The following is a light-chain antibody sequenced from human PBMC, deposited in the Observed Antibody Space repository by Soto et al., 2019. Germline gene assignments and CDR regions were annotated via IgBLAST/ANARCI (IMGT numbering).Light chain of an antibody. CDR3: QQANSFPRP. J-gene: IGKJ5*01. CDR1: QNINTY. CDR2: AAS. Sequence: LQMTQTAYSLSAAVGDRVTIACRASQNINTYLNWYQQKPGKAPKLLIYAASSLQSGVPSRFSGSGSGSDFTLTFSNLQPEDFATYDCQQANSFPRPFGQGTRLEI. V-gene: IGKV1-39*01.